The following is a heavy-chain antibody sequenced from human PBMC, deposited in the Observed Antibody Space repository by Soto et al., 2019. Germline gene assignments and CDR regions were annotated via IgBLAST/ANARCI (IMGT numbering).Heavy chain of an antibody. CDR3: ASMIGGY. J-gene: IGHJ4*02. CDR1: GFTFSSYG. D-gene: IGHD3-22*01. Sequence: QVQLVESGGGVVQPGRSLRLSCAASGFTFSSYGMHWVRQAPGKGLEWVAVISYDGSNKYYADSVKGRFTISRDNSKNTLYLQMNSLRAEDTAVYYCASMIGGYWGQGTLVTVSS. V-gene: IGHV3-30*03. CDR2: ISYDGSNK.